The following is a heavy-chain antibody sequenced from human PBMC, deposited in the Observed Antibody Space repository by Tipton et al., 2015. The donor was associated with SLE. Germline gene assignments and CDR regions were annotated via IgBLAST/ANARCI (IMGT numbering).Heavy chain of an antibody. Sequence: TLSLTCTVSGYSISSGYYWGWIRQPPGKGLEWIGSIYHSGSTYYSPSLKSRVTISVDTSQNQFSLRLSSVTAADTAVYYCARETPGWGIYWGQGTLVTVSS. V-gene: IGHV4-38-2*02. J-gene: IGHJ4*02. CDR3: ARETPGWGIY. CDR1: GYSISSGYY. CDR2: IYHSGST. D-gene: IGHD7-27*01.